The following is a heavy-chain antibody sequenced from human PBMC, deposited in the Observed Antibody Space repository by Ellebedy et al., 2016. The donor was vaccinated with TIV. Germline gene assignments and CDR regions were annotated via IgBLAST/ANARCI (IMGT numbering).Heavy chain of an antibody. J-gene: IGHJ4*02. CDR3: ARTGDRGRAFDY. Sequence: SETLSLXXAISGDSVSSNSAARNWIRQPPSRGFECLGRTYYRSKWSNDYAVSVKSRITINPDTSKNHFSLQLNSVTPEDTAVYYCARTGDRGRAFDYWGQGTLVTVSS. CDR2: TYYRSKWSN. D-gene: IGHD7-27*01. V-gene: IGHV6-1*01. CDR1: GDSVSSNSAA.